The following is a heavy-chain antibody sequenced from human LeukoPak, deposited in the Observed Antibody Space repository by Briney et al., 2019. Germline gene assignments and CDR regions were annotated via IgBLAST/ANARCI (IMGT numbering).Heavy chain of an antibody. CDR1: GGSISSGGYY. Sequence: SETLSVTCTVSGGSISSGGYYWSWIRQHPGKGLEWIGYIYYSGSTYYNPSLKSRVTISVDTSKNQFSLKLSSVTAADTAVYYCARDHGATYFDYWGQGTLVTVSS. CDR2: IYYSGST. V-gene: IGHV4-31*03. D-gene: IGHD5-12*01. J-gene: IGHJ4*02. CDR3: ARDHGATYFDY.